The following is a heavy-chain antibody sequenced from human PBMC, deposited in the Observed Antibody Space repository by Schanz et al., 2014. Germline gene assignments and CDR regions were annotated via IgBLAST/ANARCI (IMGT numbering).Heavy chain of an antibody. Sequence: QVQLVQSGAEVKKPGSSVKVSCKASGCTFSTYTISWVRQAPGQGLEWMCRIIPILGIANYAQKFQGRVTITADKSTFTAYMDVSSLRSEDTAVYYCASSGAGYSSSWDFDYWGQGTLVTVSS. CDR2: IIPILGIA. CDR1: GCTFSTYT. CDR3: ASSGAGYSSSWDFDY. J-gene: IGHJ4*02. V-gene: IGHV1-69*02. D-gene: IGHD6-13*01.